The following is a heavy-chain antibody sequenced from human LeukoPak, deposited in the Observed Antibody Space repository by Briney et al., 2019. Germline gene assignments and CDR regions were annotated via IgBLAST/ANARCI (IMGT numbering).Heavy chain of an antibody. J-gene: IGHJ4*02. V-gene: IGHV1-69*04. CDR1: GGTFTSYT. CDR2: IIPILGIA. CDR3: AREGGNIVVVPAAIGFDY. D-gene: IGHD2-2*01. Sequence: ASVKVSCKASGGTFTSYTISWVREAPGQGLEWMGRIIPILGIANYAQKFQGRVTITADKSTSTAYMELSSLRFEDMAVYYCAREGGNIVVVPAAIGFDYWGQGTLVTVSS.